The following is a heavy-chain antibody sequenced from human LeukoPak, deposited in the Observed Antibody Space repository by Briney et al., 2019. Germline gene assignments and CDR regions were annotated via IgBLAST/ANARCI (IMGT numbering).Heavy chain of an antibody. CDR2: ISAYNGNT. V-gene: IGHV1-18*01. CDR3: AVVRLTMNYYDSSMDV. J-gene: IGHJ6*02. CDR1: GYTFTSYG. D-gene: IGHD3-22*01. Sequence: ASVKVSCQASGYTFTSYGISWVRQAPGPGLEGVGWISAYNGNTNYAQKFQGRVTMTRDTSISTAYMELSRLRSDDTAVYYCAVVRLTMNYYDSSMDVWGQGTTVTVSS.